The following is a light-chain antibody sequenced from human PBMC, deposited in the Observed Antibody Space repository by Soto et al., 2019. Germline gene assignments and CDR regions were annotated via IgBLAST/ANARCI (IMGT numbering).Light chain of an antibody. CDR3: AAWDDGVGGPA. V-gene: IGLV1-47*01. Sequence: QSALTQPPSASATPRQRVTTSCSGSNSNIGNKYVYWYQQLPGTAPKLVMYRNNHRPSGVPDRFSGSKSGTSASLAISGLRSEDDADYYCAAWDDGVGGPAFGGGTKSPS. CDR1: NSNIGNKY. J-gene: IGLJ2*01. CDR2: RNN.